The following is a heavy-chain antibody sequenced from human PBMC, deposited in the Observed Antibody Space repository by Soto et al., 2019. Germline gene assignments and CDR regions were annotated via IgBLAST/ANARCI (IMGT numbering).Heavy chain of an antibody. CDR1: GFTFSSYS. D-gene: IGHD6-19*01. Sequence: LRLSCAASGFTFSSYSMNWVRQAPGEGLEWVSYISSSSSTIYYADSVKGRFTISRDNAKNSLYLQMNSLRDEDTAVSYCARGPGSSGWQHNWFDPWGQGTLGTVAS. CDR3: ARGPGSSGWQHNWFDP. CDR2: ISSSSSTI. J-gene: IGHJ5*02. V-gene: IGHV3-48*02.